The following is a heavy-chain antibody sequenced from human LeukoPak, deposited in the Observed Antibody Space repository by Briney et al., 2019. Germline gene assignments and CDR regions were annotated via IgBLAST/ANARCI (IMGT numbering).Heavy chain of an antibody. CDR2: IYNTGAT. V-gene: IGHV3-66*02. D-gene: IGHD3-16*01. J-gene: IGHJ4*02. CDR1: GFTVSSNY. CDR3: VGSLWGHQFDY. Sequence: GGSLRLSCAASGFTVSSNYMSWVRHAPEKGLEWVSVIYNTGATYYADSVKGRFTISRDNSKNTVDLQMNSLRTEDTAVYYCVGSLWGHQFDYWGQGALVTVSS.